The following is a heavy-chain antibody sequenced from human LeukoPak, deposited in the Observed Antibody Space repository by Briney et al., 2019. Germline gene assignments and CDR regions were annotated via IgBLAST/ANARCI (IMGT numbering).Heavy chain of an antibody. Sequence: GGSLRLSCAASGFTFSSYAMSWVRQAPGKGLEWVSAISGSGGSTYYADSVKGRFTISRENSKNTLYLQMNSLRAEDTAVYYCARDDYGDPNHDYWGQGTLVTVSS. CDR1: GFTFSSYA. CDR3: ARDDYGDPNHDY. J-gene: IGHJ4*02. CDR2: ISGSGGST. D-gene: IGHD4-17*01. V-gene: IGHV3-23*01.